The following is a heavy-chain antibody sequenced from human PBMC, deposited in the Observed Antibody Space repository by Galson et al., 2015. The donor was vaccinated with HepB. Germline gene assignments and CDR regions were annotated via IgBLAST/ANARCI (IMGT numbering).Heavy chain of an antibody. CDR3: ARSYSSGWYGWFDP. Sequence: LRLSCAASGFTFSSYAMHWIRQPPGKGLEWIGYIYYSGSTNYNPSLKSRVTISVDTSKNQFSLKLSSVTAADTAVYYCARSYSSGWYGWFDPWGQGTLVTVSS. V-gene: IGHV4-59*01. D-gene: IGHD6-19*01. J-gene: IGHJ5*02. CDR1: GFTFSSYA. CDR2: IYYSGST.